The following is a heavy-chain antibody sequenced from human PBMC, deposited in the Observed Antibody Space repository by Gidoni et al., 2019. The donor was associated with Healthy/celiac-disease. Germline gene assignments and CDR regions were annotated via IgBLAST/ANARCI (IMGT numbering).Heavy chain of an antibody. CDR3: ARRPPVAAAIRARGYNWFDP. CDR1: GGSISSSSYY. Sequence: QLQLQESGPGLVKPSETLSLTCTVSGGSISSSSYYWGWIRQPPGKGLEWIGSIYYSGSTYYNPSLKSRVTISVDTSKNQFSLKLSSVTAADTAVYYCARRPPVAAAIRARGYNWFDPWGQGTLVTVSS. CDR2: IYYSGST. J-gene: IGHJ5*02. V-gene: IGHV4-39*01. D-gene: IGHD2-15*01.